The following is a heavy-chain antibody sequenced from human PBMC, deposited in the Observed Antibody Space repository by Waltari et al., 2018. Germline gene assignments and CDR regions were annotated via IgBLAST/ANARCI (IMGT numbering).Heavy chain of an antibody. CDR2: INYDGSEK. V-gene: IGHV3-7*03. CDR3: ATYRWLGY. D-gene: IGHD3-10*01. CDR1: EFRFSTYW. Sequence: EVQLVESGGGLVQPGGSLSLYCVVSEFRFSTYWMTWVRQASGRGLEWLANINYDGSEKHYVDSVKGRFTISRDNARNSLFLQMNSLRAEDTAVYYCATYRWLGYWGQGTLVTVSS. J-gene: IGHJ4*02.